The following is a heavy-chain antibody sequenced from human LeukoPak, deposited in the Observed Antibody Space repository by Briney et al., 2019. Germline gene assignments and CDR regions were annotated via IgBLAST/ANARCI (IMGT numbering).Heavy chain of an antibody. J-gene: IGHJ5*02. D-gene: IGHD3-3*01. CDR1: GFTFSSLA. CDR2: ISGSGGTT. V-gene: IGHV3-23*01. Sequence: GGSLRLSCAASGFTFSSLAMHWVRQAPGKGLEWVSVISGSGGTTYYADSVKGRFTISRDNSENTLYLQMNSLRAEDTAVYYCARRVVIATKYNWFDPWGQGTLVTVSS. CDR3: ARRVVIATKYNWFDP.